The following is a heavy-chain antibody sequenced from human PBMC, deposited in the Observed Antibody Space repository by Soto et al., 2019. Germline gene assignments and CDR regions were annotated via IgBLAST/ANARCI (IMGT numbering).Heavy chain of an antibody. J-gene: IGHJ1*01. Sequence: EVQLVESGGGLVQPGGSLRLSCAASGFSFDSYWMHWVRQAPGQGPVWVSRIDYDGTTTNYADSVKGRFTISRDNAKNTLYLQMNSLSPEDTAVYYCARGPRASSGGTGAYWGQGTLVTVSS. V-gene: IGHV3-74*01. CDR1: GFSFDSYW. CDR3: ARGPRASSGGTGAY. CDR2: IDYDGTTT. D-gene: IGHD2-2*01.